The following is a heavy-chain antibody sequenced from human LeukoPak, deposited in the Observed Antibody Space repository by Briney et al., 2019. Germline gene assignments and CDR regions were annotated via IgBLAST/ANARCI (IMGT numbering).Heavy chain of an antibody. V-gene: IGHV4-34*01. Sequence: SETLSLTCAVYGGSFSGYYWSWIRQPPGKGLEWIGEINHSGSTNYNPSLKSRVTISVDTSKNQFSLKLSSVTAADTAVYYCARGGATMVRGAIRHDAFDIWGQGTMVTVSS. D-gene: IGHD3-10*01. CDR2: INHSGST. J-gene: IGHJ3*02. CDR3: ARGGATMVRGAIRHDAFDI. CDR1: GGSFSGYY.